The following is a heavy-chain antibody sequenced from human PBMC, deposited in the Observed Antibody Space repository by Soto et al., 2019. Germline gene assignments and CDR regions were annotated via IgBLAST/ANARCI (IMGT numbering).Heavy chain of an antibody. Sequence: SETLSLTCSVSGGSISTVGHYWTWIRQPPGKGLEWIGSIYHTGSTYYSKSLRSRLTMSVDTSKSQFSLRLSSVTAADTAVYYCARATGTLRSRNCDYWGQGSLVTVPQ. V-gene: IGHV4-31*03. D-gene: IGHD1-1*01. J-gene: IGHJ4*02. CDR2: IYHTGST. CDR1: GGSISTVGHY. CDR3: ARATGTLRSRNCDY.